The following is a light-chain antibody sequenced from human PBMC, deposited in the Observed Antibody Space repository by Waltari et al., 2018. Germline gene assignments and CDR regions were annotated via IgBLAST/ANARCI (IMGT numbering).Light chain of an antibody. CDR3: AAWDDSLSGLV. CDR2: KNN. Sequence: QSVLTQPPSASGTPGQKVTISCNGSSSNIGSNYVYWYQQFPGTAPKLLIFKNNRRPSGVPDGFSDAKSGTSASLAINGLRSEDEADYYCAAWDDSLSGLVLGGGTKVTVL. J-gene: IGLJ3*02. V-gene: IGLV1-47*01. CDR1: SSNIGSNY.